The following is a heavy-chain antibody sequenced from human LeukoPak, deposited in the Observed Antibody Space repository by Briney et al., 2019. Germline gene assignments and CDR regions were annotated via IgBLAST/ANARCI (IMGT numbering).Heavy chain of an antibody. Sequence: GRSLRLSCAASGFNFHDYAMHWARQTPGKGLEWVSSISRNSGRLGYADSVKGRFTISRDNAKNSLYLEMNSLRAEDTALYFCAKDIDSSSWYYFDYWGQGTLVTVSS. V-gene: IGHV3-9*01. CDR2: ISRNSGRL. CDR3: AKDIDSSSWYYFDY. CDR1: GFNFHDYA. J-gene: IGHJ4*02. D-gene: IGHD6-13*01.